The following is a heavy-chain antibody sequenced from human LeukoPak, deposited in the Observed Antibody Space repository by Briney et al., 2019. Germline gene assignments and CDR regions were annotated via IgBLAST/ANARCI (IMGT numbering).Heavy chain of an antibody. CDR3: ARPGVATDY. V-gene: IGHV4-39*01. CDR1: GGSISSSSYY. D-gene: IGHD5-12*01. Sequence: SETLSLTCAVSGGSISSSSYYWGWIRQPPGKGLEWIGSIYYSGSTYYNPSLKSRVTISVDTSKNQFSLKLSSVTAADTAVYYCARPGVATDYWGQGTLVTVSS. CDR2: IYYSGST. J-gene: IGHJ4*02.